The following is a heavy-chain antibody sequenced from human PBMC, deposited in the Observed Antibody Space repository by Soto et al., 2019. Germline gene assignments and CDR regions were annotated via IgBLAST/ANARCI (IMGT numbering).Heavy chain of an antibody. J-gene: IGHJ6*02. V-gene: IGHV4-34*01. CDR1: GGSFSGYY. CDR3: ARHLSDSSGWYDYYYYGMDV. D-gene: IGHD6-19*01. Sequence: SETLSLTCAVYGGSFSGYYWTWIRQPPGTGLEWIGEINHSGSTNYNPSLKSRVTISVDTSKNQFSLKLSSVTAADTAVYYCARHLSDSSGWYDYYYYGMDVWGQGTTVTVS. CDR2: INHSGST.